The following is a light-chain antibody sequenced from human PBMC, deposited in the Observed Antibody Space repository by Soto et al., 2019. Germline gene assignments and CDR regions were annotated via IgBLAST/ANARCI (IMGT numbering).Light chain of an antibody. V-gene: IGLV1-44*01. CDR1: TSNIESHP. Sequence: QSVLTQPPSASGTPGQRITISCSGSTSNIESHPVNWFQQVTGAAPKLLIITNNQRPSGVPDRFSGSKSGASASLAISGLQSEDEATYYCANWDDSRNGVFGTGTKVTVL. J-gene: IGLJ1*01. CDR3: ANWDDSRNGV. CDR2: TNN.